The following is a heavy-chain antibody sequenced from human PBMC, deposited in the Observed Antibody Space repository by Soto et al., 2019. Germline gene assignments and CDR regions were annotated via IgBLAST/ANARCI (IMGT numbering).Heavy chain of an antibody. J-gene: IGHJ4*02. V-gene: IGHV4-59*01. Sequence: SETLSLTCTVSGDSISYYYWSWIRQPPGKGLEWIGYVYYDGSTNYNPSLESRVTMSIDTSKNQFSLKLSSVIAADTAVYYCVSYDRQSGRYALDYWGQGTLVTSPQ. CDR1: GDSISYYY. CDR2: VYYDGST. D-gene: IGHD3-10*01. CDR3: VSYDRQSGRYALDY.